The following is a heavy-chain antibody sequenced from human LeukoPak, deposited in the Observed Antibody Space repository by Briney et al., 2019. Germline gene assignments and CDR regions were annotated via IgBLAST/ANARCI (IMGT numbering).Heavy chain of an antibody. V-gene: IGHV3-21*01. CDR3: ASGGYDGEYFDY. CDR1: GFTFSSYS. CDR2: ISSGSGYI. Sequence: GGSLRLSCAASGFTFSSYSMNWVRQAPGKGLEWVSAISSGSGYIYYADSVKGRFTISRDNAKNSLYLQMNSLRAEDTAVYYCASGGYDGEYFDYWGQGTLVTVSS. J-gene: IGHJ4*02. D-gene: IGHD5-12*01.